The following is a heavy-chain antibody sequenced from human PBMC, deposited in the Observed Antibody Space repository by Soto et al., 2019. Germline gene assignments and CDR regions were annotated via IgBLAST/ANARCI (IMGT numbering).Heavy chain of an antibody. CDR1: GGTFSSYT. Sequence: GASVKVSCKASGGTFSSYTIIWVRQAPGQGLEWMGRIIPILGIANYAQKFQGRVTITADKSTSTAYMELSSLRSEDTAVYYCARGQSNYDFWSGALDAFDIWGQGTMVTVSS. V-gene: IGHV1-69*02. D-gene: IGHD3-3*01. J-gene: IGHJ3*02. CDR3: ARGQSNYDFWSGALDAFDI. CDR2: IIPILGIA.